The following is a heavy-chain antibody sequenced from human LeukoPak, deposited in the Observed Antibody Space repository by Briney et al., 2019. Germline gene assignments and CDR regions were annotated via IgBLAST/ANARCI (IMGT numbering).Heavy chain of an antibody. CDR3: ARDDYYYDSSGYWYFDL. CDR2: ISSSSSYI. D-gene: IGHD3-22*01. CDR1: GFTFRSYS. J-gene: IGHJ2*01. Sequence: GGSLRLSCAASGFTFRSYSMNWVRQAPGKGLEWVSSISSSSSYIYYADSVKGRFTISRDNAKNSLYLHMNSLRAEDTAVYYCARDDYYYDSSGYWYFDLWGRGTLVTVSS. V-gene: IGHV3-21*01.